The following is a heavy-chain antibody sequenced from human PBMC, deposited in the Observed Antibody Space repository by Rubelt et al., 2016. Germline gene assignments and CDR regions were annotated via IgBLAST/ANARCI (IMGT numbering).Heavy chain of an antibody. D-gene: IGHD3-22*01. Sequence: CVGWINPNSGGTKSAQKFQGRVTMTTDTSTSTAYMELRSLRSDDTAVYYCARDGYYDSSGYSPIDYWGQGTLVTVSS. J-gene: IGHJ4*02. CDR3: ARDGYYDSSGYSPIDY. CDR2: INPNSGGT. V-gene: IGHV1-18*01.